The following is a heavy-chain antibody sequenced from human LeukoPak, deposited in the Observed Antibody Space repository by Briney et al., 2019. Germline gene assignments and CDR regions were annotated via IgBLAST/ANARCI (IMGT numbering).Heavy chain of an antibody. J-gene: IGHJ4*02. V-gene: IGHV3-30*03. CDR3: TRDLEPGSYLGLGFY. CDR1: GFTFSGYG. CDR2: ISSDGSNK. Sequence: GGSLRLSCAASGFTFSGYGMHWVRQAPGKGLEWVAVISSDGSNKYCADSVKGRFTISRDISKNTLYLQMNSLRAEDTAVYYCTRDLEPGSYLGLGFYWGQGTLVTVSS. D-gene: IGHD3-10*01.